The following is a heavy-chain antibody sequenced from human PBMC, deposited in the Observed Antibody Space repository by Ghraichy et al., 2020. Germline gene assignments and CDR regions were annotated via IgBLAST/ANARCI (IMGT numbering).Heavy chain of an antibody. D-gene: IGHD3-22*01. Sequence: GGSLRLSCAASGFTFSSYAMSWVRQAPGKGLEWVSAISGSGGSTYYADSVKGRFTISRDNSKNTLYLQMNSLRAEDTAVYYCAKKQDSSGYYYQTYCDDWGQGTLVTVSS. CDR3: AKKQDSSGYYYQTYCDD. V-gene: IGHV3-23*01. J-gene: IGHJ4*02. CDR1: GFTFSSYA. CDR2: ISGSGGST.